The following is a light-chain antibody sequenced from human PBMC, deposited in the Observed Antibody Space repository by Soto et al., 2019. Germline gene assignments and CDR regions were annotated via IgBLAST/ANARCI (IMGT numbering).Light chain of an antibody. CDR2: KAS. CDR3: QHYNSYSEA. CDR1: QSIGSW. Sequence: DTQMTQSPSTLSASVGDRVTITCRASQSIGSWLAWYQQKPGKAPKLLIYKASTLKSGVPSRFSGSGSGTGFTLTISSLQPDDFATYYCQHYNSYSEAFGQGTKVDIK. V-gene: IGKV1-5*03. J-gene: IGKJ1*01.